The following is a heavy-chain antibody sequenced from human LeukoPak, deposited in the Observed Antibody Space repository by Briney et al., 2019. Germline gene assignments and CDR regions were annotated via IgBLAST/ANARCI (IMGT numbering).Heavy chain of an antibody. CDR1: GFTFSSYW. V-gene: IGHV3-7*03. Sequence: PGGSLRLSCAASGFTFSSYWMSWVRQAPGKGLEWVANIKQDGSEKYYVDSVKGRFTISRDNAKNSLYLQMNSLRAEDTALYYCAKTRVKEYYFDYWGQGTLVTVSS. J-gene: IGHJ4*02. CDR2: IKQDGSEK. D-gene: IGHD2-2*01. CDR3: AKTRVKEYYFDY.